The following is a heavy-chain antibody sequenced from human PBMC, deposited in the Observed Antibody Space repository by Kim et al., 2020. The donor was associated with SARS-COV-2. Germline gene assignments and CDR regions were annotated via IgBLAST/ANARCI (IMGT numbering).Heavy chain of an antibody. CDR2: IWYDGSNK. CDR1: GFTFSSYG. Sequence: GGSLRLSCAASGFTFSSYGMHWVRQAPGKGLEWVAVIWYDGSNKYYADSVKGRFTISRDNSKNTLYLQMNSLRAEDTAVYYCARGHDYGDYVSGPPSSWGQGTLVTVSS. J-gene: IGHJ5*02. D-gene: IGHD4-17*01. V-gene: IGHV3-33*01. CDR3: ARGHDYGDYVSGPPSS.